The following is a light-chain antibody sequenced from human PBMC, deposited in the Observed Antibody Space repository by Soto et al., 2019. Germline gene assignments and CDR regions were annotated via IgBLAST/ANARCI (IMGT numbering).Light chain of an antibody. CDR1: QSVSSQ. CDR2: DAS. Sequence: EIVLTQSPATLSLSPGERATLSCRASQSVSSQLAGYQHKPGQRPRLLIYDASNRATGIPDRFSGSGSGTDFALTIRNLEPEDFAVYYWAQRVWPWTVGQGTKVDIK. J-gene: IGKJ1*01. V-gene: IGKV3-11*01. CDR3: AQRVWPWT.